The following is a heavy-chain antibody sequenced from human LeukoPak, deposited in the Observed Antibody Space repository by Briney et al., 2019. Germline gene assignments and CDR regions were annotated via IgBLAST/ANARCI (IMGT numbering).Heavy chain of an antibody. CDR2: INHSGST. V-gene: IGHV4-34*01. CDR3: ARSSRGYKDY. CDR1: GGSFSGYY. Sequence: PSETLSLTCAVYGGSFSGYYWSWIRQPPGKGLEWIGEINHSGSTNYNPSLKSRVTISVDTSKIQFSLKLSSVTAADTAVYYCARSSRGYKDYWGQGTLVTVSS. J-gene: IGHJ4*02. D-gene: IGHD5-24*01.